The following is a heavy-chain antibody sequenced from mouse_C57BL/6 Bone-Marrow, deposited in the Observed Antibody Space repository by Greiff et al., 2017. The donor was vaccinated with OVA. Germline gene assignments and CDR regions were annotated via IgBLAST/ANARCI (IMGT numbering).Heavy chain of an antibody. J-gene: IGHJ1*03. CDR1: GFTFSSYA. Sequence: EVHLVESGGGLVKPGGSLKLSCAASGFTFSSYAMSWVRQTPEKRLEWVATISDGGSYTYYPDNVKGRFTISRDNAKNNLYLQMSHLKSEDTAMYYCARGRYYYGSSYWYFDVWGTGTTVTVSS. CDR2: ISDGGSYT. CDR3: ARGRYYYGSSYWYFDV. V-gene: IGHV5-4*01. D-gene: IGHD1-1*01.